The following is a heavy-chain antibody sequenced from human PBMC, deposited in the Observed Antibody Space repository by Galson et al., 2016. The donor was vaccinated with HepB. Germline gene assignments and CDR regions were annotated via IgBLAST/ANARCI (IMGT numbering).Heavy chain of an antibody. D-gene: IGHD3-16*01. CDR1: GGSISSYY. J-gene: IGHJ3*02. CDR3: ARSYGCYALYI. V-gene: IGHV4-59*01. Sequence: SETLSLTCTVSGGSISSYYWSWIRQPPGKGLEWIAYIYYSGTTNYNPSLKSRVTISVDTSKSQFSLKVTSVTAADTAVYYFARSYGCYALYIWGQGTMVTVSS. CDR2: IYYSGTT.